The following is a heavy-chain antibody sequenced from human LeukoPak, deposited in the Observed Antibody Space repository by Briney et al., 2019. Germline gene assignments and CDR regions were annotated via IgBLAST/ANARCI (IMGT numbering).Heavy chain of an antibody. CDR2: IYNSGST. CDR3: AGTTLYCGGDCYSYFLH. CDR1: GGSISFYY. J-gene: IGHJ1*01. V-gene: IGHV4-59*01. Sequence: SETLSLTCTVSGGSISFYYWNWIRQSPGKVLEWIGYIYNSGSTNYNPSLKSRVTISVDASKNQFSLKLSSVTAADTAVYYCAGTTLYCGGDCYSYFLHWGQGTLVTVSS. D-gene: IGHD2-21*02.